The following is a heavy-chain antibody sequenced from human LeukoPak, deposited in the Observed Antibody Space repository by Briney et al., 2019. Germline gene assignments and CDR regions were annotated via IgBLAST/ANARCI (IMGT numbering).Heavy chain of an antibody. CDR1: AGSFSGYY. CDR2: INHSGST. J-gene: IGHJ4*02. V-gene: IGHV4-34*01. CDR3: ARLVGATNYFDY. Sequence: PSETLSLTCAVYAGSFSGYYWTWIRQPPGKGLEWIGEINHSGSTNYNPSLKSRVTVSVDTSKNQFSLNLSSVTAADTAVYYCARLVGATNYFDYWGQGTLVTVSS. D-gene: IGHD1-26*01.